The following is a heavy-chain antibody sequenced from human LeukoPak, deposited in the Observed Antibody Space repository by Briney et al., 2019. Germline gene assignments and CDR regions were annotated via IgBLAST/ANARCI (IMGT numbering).Heavy chain of an antibody. CDR3: ARHLDLMVRGVITYFDY. CDR2: IYHSGST. V-gene: IGHV4-38-2*02. Sequence: SETLSLTCTVSGYSISSGYYWGWIRQPPGKGLEWIGSIYHSGSTYYNPSLKSRVTISVDTSKSQFSLKLSSVTAADTAVYYCARHLDLMVRGVITYFDYWGQGTLVTVSS. D-gene: IGHD3-10*01. J-gene: IGHJ4*02. CDR1: GYSISSGYY.